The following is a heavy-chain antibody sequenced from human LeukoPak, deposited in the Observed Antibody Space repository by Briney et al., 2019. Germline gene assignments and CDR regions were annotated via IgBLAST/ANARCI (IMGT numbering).Heavy chain of an antibody. Sequence: SVTVSCTASGGTFSIYAISWVRQAPGQGLEWMGGIIPIFGTANYAQKFQGRVTITADESTSTAYMELSSLRSEDTAVYYCARMSGTPPQNWGQGTLVTVSS. D-gene: IGHD3-10*01. CDR2: IIPIFGTA. CDR3: ARMSGTPPQN. J-gene: IGHJ4*02. CDR1: GGTFSIYA. V-gene: IGHV1-69*01.